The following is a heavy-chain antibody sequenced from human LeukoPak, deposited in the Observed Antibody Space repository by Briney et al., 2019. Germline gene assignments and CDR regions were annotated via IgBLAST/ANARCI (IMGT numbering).Heavy chain of an antibody. CDR1: GGSISSGSYY. D-gene: IGHD3-10*01. CDR2: IYTSGST. J-gene: IGHJ4*02. CDR3: ARDSITMVRGGFDY. Sequence: SETLSLTCTVSGGSISSGSYYWSWIRQPAGKGLEWIERIYTSGSTNYKPSLKSRATISVDTSKNQFSLKLSSVTAANTAVYYCARDSITMVRGGFDYWGQGTLVTVSS. V-gene: IGHV4-61*02.